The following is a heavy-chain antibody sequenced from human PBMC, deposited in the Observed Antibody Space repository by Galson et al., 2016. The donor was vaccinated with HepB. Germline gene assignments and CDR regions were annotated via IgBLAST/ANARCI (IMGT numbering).Heavy chain of an antibody. Sequence: SLRLSCAASGFTFSSYWMHWVRQAXXXGLXWVSRSNGDGSXTTXADSXXGRFTISRDNAKNTLYLQMNSLRAEDTAVYFCARVGCSTTSCYRHRPYYFDYWGQGTLVTVSS. V-gene: IGHV3-74*01. J-gene: IGHJ4*02. D-gene: IGHD2-2*01. CDR2: SNGDGSXT. CDR3: ARVGCSTTSCYRHRPYYFDY. CDR1: GFTFSSYW.